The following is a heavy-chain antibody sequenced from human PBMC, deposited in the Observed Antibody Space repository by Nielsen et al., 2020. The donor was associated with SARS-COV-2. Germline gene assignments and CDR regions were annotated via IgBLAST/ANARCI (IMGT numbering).Heavy chain of an antibody. D-gene: IGHD3-9*01. CDR2: ISYDGSNK. J-gene: IGHJ6*02. V-gene: IGHV3-30*18. Sequence: GESLKISCAASGFTFSSYGMHWVRQAPGKGLEWVAVISYDGSNKYYADSVKGRFTISRDNSKNTLYLQMNSLRAEDTAVYYCAKDPTYYDILTGYYYYYGMDVWGQGTTVTVSS. CDR1: GFTFSSYG. CDR3: AKDPTYYDILTGYYYYYGMDV.